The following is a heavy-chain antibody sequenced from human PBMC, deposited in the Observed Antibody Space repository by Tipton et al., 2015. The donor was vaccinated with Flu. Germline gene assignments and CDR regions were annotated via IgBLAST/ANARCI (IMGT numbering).Heavy chain of an antibody. CDR1: GFTFSSYG. CDR3: AKSLGYSGYDGFDY. J-gene: IGHJ4*02. Sequence: SLRLSCAASGFTFSSYGMHWVRQAPGKGLEWVAVISYDGSNKYYADSVKDRFTISRDNSKNTLYLQMNSLRAEDTAVYYCAKSLGYSGYDGFDYWGQGTLVTVSS. D-gene: IGHD5-12*01. V-gene: IGHV3-30*18. CDR2: ISYDGSNK.